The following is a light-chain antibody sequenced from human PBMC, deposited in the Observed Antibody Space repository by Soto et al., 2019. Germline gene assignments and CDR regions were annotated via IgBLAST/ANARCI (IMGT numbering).Light chain of an antibody. V-gene: IGLV1-47*01. CDR3: VAWDDSLSRPV. Sequence: QSVLTQPPSASGTPGQRATMSCSGSSSNIGTNHVYWYQQVPGTAPKLLIYRNNQRPSGVAARFSGSKSGTSASLAISGLRYADEADYYCVAWDDSLSRPVFGGGTKLTVL. J-gene: IGLJ3*02. CDR1: SSNIGTNH. CDR2: RNN.